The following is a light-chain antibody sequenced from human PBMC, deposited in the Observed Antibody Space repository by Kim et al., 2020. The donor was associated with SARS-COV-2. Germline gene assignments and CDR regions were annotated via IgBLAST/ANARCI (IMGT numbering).Light chain of an antibody. CDR1: SSNTGSNT. V-gene: IGLV1-44*01. J-gene: IGLJ3*02. Sequence: GQRVTISCSGSSSNTGSNTVNWYQQFPGTAPQLLIDTDDRRPSGVSDRVSCSKSGTSASLSISALRSEDEADYYCATWDDSLDVWMFGGGTQLTVL. CDR3: ATWDDSLDVWM. CDR2: TDD.